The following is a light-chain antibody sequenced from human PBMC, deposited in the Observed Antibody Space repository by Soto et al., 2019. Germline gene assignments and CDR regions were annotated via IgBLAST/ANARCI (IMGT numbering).Light chain of an antibody. CDR1: SSDVGGYNY. CDR3: TSYTTSSPYLV. Sequence: QSALTQLASVSGSPGQSITISCTGTSSDVGGYNYVSWYQHHPCKAPKLMIYDVTNRPSGVSNRFSGSKSGNTASLTISGLQAEDEADYYCTSYTTSSPYLVFCGGTKLTVL. CDR2: DVT. V-gene: IGLV2-14*03. J-gene: IGLJ3*02.